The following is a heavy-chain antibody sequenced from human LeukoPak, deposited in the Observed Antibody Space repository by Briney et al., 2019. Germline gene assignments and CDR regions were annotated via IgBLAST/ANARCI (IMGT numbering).Heavy chain of an antibody. CDR1: GFTFSSYG. D-gene: IGHD1-1*01. J-gene: IGHJ6*04. V-gene: IGHV3-7*03. CDR2: IKQDGSEK. CDR3: NTWYNSHLGSNVVDV. Sequence: GGSLRLSCAASGFTFSSYGMSWVRQAPGKGLEWVANIKQDGSEKNYVDSVRGRFTISRDNAKNSVDLQMNSLKIEDTAVYYCNTWYNSHLGSNVVDVWGKGTTVTISS.